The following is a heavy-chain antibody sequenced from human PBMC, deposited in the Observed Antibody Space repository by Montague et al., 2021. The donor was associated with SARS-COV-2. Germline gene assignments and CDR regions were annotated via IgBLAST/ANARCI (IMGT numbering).Heavy chain of an antibody. CDR2: INHSGST. CDR3: ASVPTVTTYYYYYYGMDV. CDR1: GGSFSGYY. J-gene: IGHJ6*02. D-gene: IGHD4-17*01. V-gene: IGHV4-34*01. Sequence: SETRSLTCAVYGGSFSGYYWSWSRQPPGKGLEWIGEINHSGSTNYNPSLKSRVTISVDTSKNQFSLKLSSVTAADTAVYYCASVPTVTTYYYYYYGMDVWGQGTTVTVSS.